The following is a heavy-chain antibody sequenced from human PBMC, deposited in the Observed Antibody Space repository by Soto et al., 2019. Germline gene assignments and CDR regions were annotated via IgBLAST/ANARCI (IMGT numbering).Heavy chain of an antibody. Sequence: SHTLSLTYAISGASVSSNSAAWYCISQSPSRGLEWLGRTYYRSKWFNNYALSVKSRITINPDTSKNQFSLQRNSVSPEDTAVYDCARGDQGLDYWRQGTVVTVSS. CDR2: TYYRSKWFN. V-gene: IGHV6-1*01. CDR1: GASVSSNSAA. D-gene: IGHD3-16*01. J-gene: IGHJ4*02. CDR3: ARGDQGLDY.